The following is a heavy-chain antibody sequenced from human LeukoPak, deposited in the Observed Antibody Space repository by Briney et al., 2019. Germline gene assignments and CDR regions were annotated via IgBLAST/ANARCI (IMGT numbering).Heavy chain of an antibody. Sequence: GGSLRLSCAASGFTFSHYYMSWIRQAPGKGLEWVSYISSSSSTIYYADSVKGRFTISRDNAKNSLYLQMNSLRAEDTAVYYCAREGNCSSTSCYTGAFDIWGQGTMVTVSS. J-gene: IGHJ3*02. D-gene: IGHD2-2*02. V-gene: IGHV3-11*04. CDR1: GFTFSHYY. CDR3: AREGNCSSTSCYTGAFDI. CDR2: ISSSSSTI.